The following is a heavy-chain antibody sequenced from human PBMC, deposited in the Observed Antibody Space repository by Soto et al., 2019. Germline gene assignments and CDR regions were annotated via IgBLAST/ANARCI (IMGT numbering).Heavy chain of an antibody. V-gene: IGHV1-18*01. CDR3: ARTVAGYFDS. CDR2: ISTYNGDT. J-gene: IGHJ4*02. D-gene: IGHD6-19*01. Sequence: QVQLVQSGAEVKKPGASVKVSCKASGYTFTSSGISWVRQAPRQGPEWMGWISTYNGDTNYAQKFQGRLTMTTDTSTSTAYMDLRSLRSDDRAVYYCARTVAGYFDSWGQGTLVTVSS. CDR1: GYTFTSSG.